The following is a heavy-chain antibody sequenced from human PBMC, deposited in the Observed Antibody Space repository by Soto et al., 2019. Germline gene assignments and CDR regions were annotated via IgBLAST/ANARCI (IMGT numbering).Heavy chain of an antibody. D-gene: IGHD1-26*01. J-gene: IGHJ5*02. CDR2: INGRSNYK. Sequence: EVQLVESGGGLVAPGGSLRLSCVASGFTLTTYTMNWVRQAPGTGLEWVSSINGRSNYKYYSDSVKGRFTISRDNAHNALFLQMSRLGPEDRAVYYCVREDGVVGASSAFDPWGQGTLVTVSS. CDR1: GFTLTTYT. V-gene: IGHV3-21*02. CDR3: VREDGVVGASSAFDP.